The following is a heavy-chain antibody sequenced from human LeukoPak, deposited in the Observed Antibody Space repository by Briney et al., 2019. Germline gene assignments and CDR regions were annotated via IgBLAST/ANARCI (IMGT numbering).Heavy chain of an antibody. CDR3: ARQRDYYDSSGYHNWFDP. CDR2: INPNSGGT. Sequence: ASVKVSCKASGYTFTSYGISWVRQAPGQGLEWMGWINPNSGGTNYAQKFQGRVTMTRDTSISTAYMELSRLRSDDTAVYYCARQRDYYDSSGYHNWFDPWGQGTLVTVSS. CDR1: GYTFTSYG. J-gene: IGHJ5*02. D-gene: IGHD3-22*01. V-gene: IGHV1-2*02.